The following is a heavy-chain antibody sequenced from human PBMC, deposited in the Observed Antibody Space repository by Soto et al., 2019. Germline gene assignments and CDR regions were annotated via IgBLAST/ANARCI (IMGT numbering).Heavy chain of an antibody. CDR3: ARSKTMIVVALGGWFDP. D-gene: IGHD3-22*01. Sequence: ASVKVCCKASGGTFSSYAISWVRQAPGQGLEWMGGIIPIFGTANYAQKFQGRVTITADKSTSTAYMELSSLRSEDTAVYYCARSKTMIVVALGGWFDPWGQGTLVTVSS. V-gene: IGHV1-69*06. CDR1: GGTFSSYA. J-gene: IGHJ5*02. CDR2: IIPIFGTA.